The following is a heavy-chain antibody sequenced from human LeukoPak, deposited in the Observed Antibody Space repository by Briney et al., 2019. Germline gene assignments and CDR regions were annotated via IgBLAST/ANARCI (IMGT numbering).Heavy chain of an antibody. CDR2: IYYSGST. CDR1: GGSIRSSSYY. V-gene: IGHV4-39*01. CDR3: ARVSGQFYFYYYMDV. Sequence: PSETLSLTCTVSGGSIRSSSYYWGWLRQPPGKGLEWIGSIYYSGSTYYNPSLKSRVTISVDTSKNQFSLRLSSVTAADTAVYHCARVSGQFYFYYYMDVWGKGTTVTISS. J-gene: IGHJ6*03. D-gene: IGHD6-19*01.